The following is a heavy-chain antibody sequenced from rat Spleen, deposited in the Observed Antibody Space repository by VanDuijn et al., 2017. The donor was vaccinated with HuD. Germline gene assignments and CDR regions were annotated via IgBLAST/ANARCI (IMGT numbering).Heavy chain of an antibody. Sequence: EVQLVESGGGLVQPGRSLKLSCAASGFTFSNYDMAWVRQAPTQGLEWVATIRYDGNNTYYGDSVKGRFNISRDNAESTLSLQMDSLRSEDPSTYYCARLGNSGFGNWFAYWGQGTLVTVSS. J-gene: IGHJ3*01. CDR1: GFTFSNYD. CDR3: ARLGNSGFGNWFAY. V-gene: IGHV5-29*01. D-gene: IGHD4-4*01. CDR2: IRYDGNNT.